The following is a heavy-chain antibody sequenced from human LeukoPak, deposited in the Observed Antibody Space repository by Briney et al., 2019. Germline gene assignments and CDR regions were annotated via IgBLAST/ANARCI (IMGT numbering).Heavy chain of an antibody. Sequence: GGSLRLSCAASGFTFSSYAMSWVRQAPGKGLEWVSAISGSGGSTYYADSVKGRFTISRDNSKNTLYLQMNSLRAEDTAVYYCAKGTGSIAAPSGDYFDYWGQGTLVTVSS. CDR1: GFTFSSYA. J-gene: IGHJ4*02. V-gene: IGHV3-23*01. CDR2: ISGSGGST. D-gene: IGHD6-6*01. CDR3: AKGTGSIAAPSGDYFDY.